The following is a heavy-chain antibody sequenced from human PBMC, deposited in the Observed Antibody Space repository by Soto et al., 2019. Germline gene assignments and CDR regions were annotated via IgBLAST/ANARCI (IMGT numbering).Heavy chain of an antibody. CDR1: GGSFSGYY. CDR2: INHSGST. V-gene: IGHV4-34*01. D-gene: IGHD6-6*01. J-gene: IGHJ4*02. Sequence: PETLSLTCAVYGGSFSGYYWSWIRQPPGKGLEWIGEINHSGSTNYNPSLKSRVTISVDTSKNQFSLKLSSVTAADTAVYYCARGLYSSSSGLFDYWGQGTLVTVSS. CDR3: ARGLYSSSSGLFDY.